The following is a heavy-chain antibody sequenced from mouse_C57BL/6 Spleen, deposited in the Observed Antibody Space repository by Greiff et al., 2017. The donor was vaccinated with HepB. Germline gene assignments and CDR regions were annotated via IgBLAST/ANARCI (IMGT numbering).Heavy chain of an antibody. V-gene: IGHV5-9-1*02. CDR1: GFTFSSYA. Sequence: VQLKESGEGLVKPGGSLKLSCAASGFTFSSYAMSWVRQTPEKRLEWVAYISSGGDYIYYADTVKGRFTISRDNARNTLYLQMSSLKSEDTAMYYCTRESLYYYGSSYGYFDYWGQGTTLTVSS. CDR3: TRESLYYYGSSYGYFDY. CDR2: ISSGGDYI. J-gene: IGHJ2*01. D-gene: IGHD1-1*01.